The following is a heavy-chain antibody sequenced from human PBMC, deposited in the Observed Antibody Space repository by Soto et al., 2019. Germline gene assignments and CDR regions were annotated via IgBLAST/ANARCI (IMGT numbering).Heavy chain of an antibody. CDR1: GYSFTSYW. D-gene: IGHD3-16*02. CDR2: IYPGDSDT. CDR3: ARLWESSFSYYYYGMDV. V-gene: IGHV5-51*01. Sequence: GESLKISCKGSGYSFTSYWIGWVRQMPGKGLEWMGIIYPGDSDTRYSPSFQGQVTISADKSISTAYLQWSSLKASDTAMYYCARLWESSFSYYYYGMDVWGQGTTVTVSS. J-gene: IGHJ6*02.